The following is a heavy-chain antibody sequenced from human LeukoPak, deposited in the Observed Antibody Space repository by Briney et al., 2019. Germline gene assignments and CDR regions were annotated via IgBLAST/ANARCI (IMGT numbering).Heavy chain of an antibody. D-gene: IGHD2-2*02. CDR3: ARVQYQLLYYYYMDV. V-gene: IGHV4-39*07. J-gene: IGHJ6*03. CDR2: IYYSGST. Sequence: SETLSLTCTVSGGSISSSSYYWGWIRQPPGKGLEWIGSIYYSGSTNYNPSLKSRVTISVDTSKNQFSLKLSSVTAADTAVYYCARVQYQLLYYYYMDVWGKGTTVTVSS. CDR1: GGSISSSSYY.